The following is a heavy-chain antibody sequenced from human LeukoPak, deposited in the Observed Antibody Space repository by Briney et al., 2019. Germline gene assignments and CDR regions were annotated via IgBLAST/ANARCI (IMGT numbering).Heavy chain of an antibody. J-gene: IGHJ2*01. CDR2: IYTSGST. D-gene: IGHD2-2*01. CDR1: GGSISSGSYY. CDR3: ASPRRSRPFHWYFDL. Sequence: PSETLSLTCTVSGGSISSGSYYWSWIRQPAGKGLEWIGRIYTSGSTNYNPSLKSRVTISVDTSKNQFSLMLSSVTAADTAVYYCASPRRSRPFHWYFDLWGRGTLVTVSS. V-gene: IGHV4-61*02.